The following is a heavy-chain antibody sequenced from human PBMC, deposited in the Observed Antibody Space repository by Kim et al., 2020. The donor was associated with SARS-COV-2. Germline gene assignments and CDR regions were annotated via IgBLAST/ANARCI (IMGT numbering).Heavy chain of an antibody. Sequence: SVKVSCKASGFTFTSSAVQWVRQARGQRLEWIGWIVVGSGNTNYAQKFQERVTITRDMSTSTAYMELSSLRSEDTAVYYCAAFVVVTATRNNDYWGQGTLVTVSS. J-gene: IGHJ4*02. CDR3: AAFVVVTATRNNDY. V-gene: IGHV1-58*01. CDR1: GFTFTSSA. CDR2: IVVGSGNT. D-gene: IGHD2-21*02.